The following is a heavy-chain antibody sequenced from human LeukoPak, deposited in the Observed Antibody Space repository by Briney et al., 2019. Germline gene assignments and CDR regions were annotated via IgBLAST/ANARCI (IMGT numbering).Heavy chain of an antibody. D-gene: IGHD1-1*01. J-gene: IGHJ6*03. CDR1: GYPFTTWE. Sequence: ASVKVSCKTSGYPFTTWEINWVRQAAGQGLEWMGWVHPNGGNTAYAQKFQGRVTMTRDTSISTAYMELRSLRSDDTAVYYCARGGSNDPFYYYYMDVWGKGTTVTVSS. CDR3: ARGGSNDPFYYYYMDV. CDR2: VHPNGGNT. V-gene: IGHV1-8*01.